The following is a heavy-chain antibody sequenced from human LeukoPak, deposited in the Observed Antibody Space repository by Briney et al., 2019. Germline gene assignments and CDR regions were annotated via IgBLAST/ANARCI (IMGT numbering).Heavy chain of an antibody. Sequence: ASVKVSCKASGYTFTGYYMHWVRQAPGQGLEWMGWINPNSGGTNYAQKFQGRVTMTRDTSISTAYMELSRLRSDDTAVYYCAREVAGTPWIDYWGQGTLVTVSS. D-gene: IGHD6-19*01. J-gene: IGHJ4*02. CDR1: GYTFTGYY. CDR2: INPNSGGT. V-gene: IGHV1-2*02. CDR3: AREVAGTPWIDY.